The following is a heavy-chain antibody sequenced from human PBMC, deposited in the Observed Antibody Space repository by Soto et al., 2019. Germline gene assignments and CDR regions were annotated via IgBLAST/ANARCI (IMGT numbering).Heavy chain of an antibody. J-gene: IGHJ4*02. CDR2: IDPDDTQT. D-gene: IGHD2-15*01. CDR1: ESTFTNYW. CDR3: ATRMNLVE. Sequence: GESLKISCQASESTFTNYWINWVRQVPGKGLEWMGRIDPDDTQTNYSPSVRGHVTISVDKSVNTVYLQWDSLKASDTAIYYCATRMNLVEWGQGPMVTVSS. V-gene: IGHV5-10-1*01.